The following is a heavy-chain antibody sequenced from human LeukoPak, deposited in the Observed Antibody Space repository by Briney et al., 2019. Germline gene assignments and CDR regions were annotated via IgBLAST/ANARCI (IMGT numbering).Heavy chain of an antibody. D-gene: IGHD4-11*01. CDR1: GFTFSSYA. Sequence: GGSLRLSCAASGFTFSSYAMSWVRQAPGKGLEWVSAISGSGGSTYYADSVKGLFTISRDNSKNTLYLQMNSLRAEDTAVYYCAKDPDYSNSYYFDYWGQGTLVTVSS. V-gene: IGHV3-23*01. J-gene: IGHJ4*02. CDR3: AKDPDYSNSYYFDY. CDR2: ISGSGGST.